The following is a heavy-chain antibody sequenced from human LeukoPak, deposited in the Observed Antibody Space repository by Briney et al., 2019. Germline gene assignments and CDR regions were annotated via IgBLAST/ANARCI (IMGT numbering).Heavy chain of an antibody. V-gene: IGHV3-23*01. J-gene: IGHJ4*02. CDR3: ARDQYDFWSAYGFVY. CDR1: GFTFSSHA. Sequence: GGSLRHSCAASGFTFSSHAMTWVRQAPGKGLEWVSGISGSDGSTYYADSVVGRFTISRDNSKSTLYLQMNSLRADDTAIYYCARDQYDFWSAYGFVYWCRGTLVTVSS. CDR2: ISGSDGST. D-gene: IGHD3-3*01.